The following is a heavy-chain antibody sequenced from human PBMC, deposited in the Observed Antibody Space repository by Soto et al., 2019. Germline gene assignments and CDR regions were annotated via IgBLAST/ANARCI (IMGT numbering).Heavy chain of an antibody. CDR3: ARDRSTRKIYNWFDP. Sequence: QVQLVQSGAEVKKPGASVKVSCKASGYTFTGYYMHWVRQAPGQGLEWMGWINPNSGGTNYAQKFQGWVTMTRDTSISTAYMELSRLRSDDTAVYYCARDRSTRKIYNWFDPWGQGTLVTVSS. CDR1: GYTFTGYY. CDR2: INPNSGGT. J-gene: IGHJ5*02. D-gene: IGHD2-2*01. V-gene: IGHV1-2*04.